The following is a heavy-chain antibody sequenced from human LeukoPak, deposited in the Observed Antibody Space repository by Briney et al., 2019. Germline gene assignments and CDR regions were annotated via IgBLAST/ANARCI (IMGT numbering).Heavy chain of an antibody. J-gene: IGHJ4*02. Sequence: GGSLRLSCAASGFTVSSNYMSWVRQAPGKGLEWVSVIYSGGSTYYADSVKGRFTISRDNSKNTLYLQMNSLRAEDTAVCYCARDSGQLAFDYWGQGTLVTVSP. CDR2: IYSGGST. V-gene: IGHV3-53*01. CDR1: GFTVSSNY. CDR3: ARDSGQLAFDY. D-gene: IGHD2-2*01.